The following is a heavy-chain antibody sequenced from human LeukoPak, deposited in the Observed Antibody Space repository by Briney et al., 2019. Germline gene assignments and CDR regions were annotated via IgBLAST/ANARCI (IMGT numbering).Heavy chain of an antibody. CDR2: ISGGGSST. V-gene: IGHV3-23*01. CDR1: SFTFKTYS. Sequence: QTGGSLRLSCAASSFTFKTYSMSWVRQAPGKGLEWVSAISGGGSSTYYADSVKGRFTISRDNSKNTLYLQMISLRAEDTAVYYCARESGYNYGYIDSWGQGTLVTVSS. J-gene: IGHJ4*02. CDR3: ARESGYNYGYIDS. D-gene: IGHD5-18*01.